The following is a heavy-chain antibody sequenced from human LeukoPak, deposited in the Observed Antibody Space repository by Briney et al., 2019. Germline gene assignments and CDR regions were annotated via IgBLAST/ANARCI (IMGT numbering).Heavy chain of an antibody. CDR1: GGSISSYS. D-gene: IGHD4-17*01. V-gene: IGHV4-4*07. CDR3: ASSEYGDYVLDY. Sequence: SETLSLMCAVSGGSISSYSWSWIRQPAGKGLEWIGYIYTSGSTNYNPSLKSRVTMSADTSKNQFSLKLSSVTAADTAVYYCASSEYGDYVLDYWGQGTLVTVSS. J-gene: IGHJ4*02. CDR2: IYTSGST.